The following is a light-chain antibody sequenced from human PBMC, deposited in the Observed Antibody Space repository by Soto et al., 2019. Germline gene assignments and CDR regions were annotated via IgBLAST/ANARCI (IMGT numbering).Light chain of an antibody. Sequence: SVLTQPASVSGFLGHPFRISCTGTRGNVGKYNRVSWYQQHPGKAPKVMISETSERPSGISDRFSGSKSGNTASLTISGLQAEDEAHYFCCSHADGGTFVFGTGTKLTVL. J-gene: IGLJ1*01. CDR2: ETS. CDR3: CSHADGGTFV. CDR1: RGNVGKYNR. V-gene: IGLV2-23*01.